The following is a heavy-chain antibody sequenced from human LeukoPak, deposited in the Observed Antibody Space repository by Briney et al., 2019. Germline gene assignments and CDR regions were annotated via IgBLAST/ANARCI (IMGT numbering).Heavy chain of an antibody. D-gene: IGHD1-26*01. CDR1: GFTVSSNY. J-gene: IGHJ4*02. V-gene: IGHV3-53*01. CDR3: AKEDHSGSYYYLDY. CDR2: IYSGGST. Sequence: GGSLRLSCAASGFTVSSNYMSWVRQAPGKGLEWVSVIYSGGSTYYADSVKGRFTISRDNSKNTLYLQMNSLRAEDTAVYYCAKEDHSGSYYYLDYWGQGTLVTVSS.